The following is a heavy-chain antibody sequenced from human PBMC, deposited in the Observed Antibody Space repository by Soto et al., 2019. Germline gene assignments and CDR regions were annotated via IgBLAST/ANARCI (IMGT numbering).Heavy chain of an antibody. D-gene: IGHD3-3*01. J-gene: IGHJ4*02. V-gene: IGHV4-31*03. CDR3: ARVQRFCPAR. Sequence: QVQLQESGPGLVKPSQTLSLTCTVSGAFVSSTGYYWSWIRQHPGKGLEWLGYIDYSGSSYYNPSLKSRLSLSVDTSKDQFSLKLTSVTDADTATYYCARVQRFCPARWGQGTLVTVSS. CDR2: IDYSGSS. CDR1: GAFVSSTGYY.